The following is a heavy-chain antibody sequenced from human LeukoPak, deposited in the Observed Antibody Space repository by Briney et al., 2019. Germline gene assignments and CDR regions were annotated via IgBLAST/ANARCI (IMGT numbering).Heavy chain of an antibody. CDR1: GXTFSSYS. D-gene: IGHD5-12*01. J-gene: IGHJ4*02. Sequence: SCXXXGXTFSSYSMNWVRQAPGKGLEWVSSISSSSSYIYYADSVKGRFTISRDNAKNSLYLQMNSLRAEDTAVYYCARDGSGYANFDYWGQGTLVTVSS. V-gene: IGHV3-21*01. CDR2: ISSSSSYI. CDR3: ARDGSGYANFDY.